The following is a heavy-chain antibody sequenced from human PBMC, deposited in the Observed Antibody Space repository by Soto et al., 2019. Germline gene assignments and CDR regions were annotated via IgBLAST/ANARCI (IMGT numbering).Heavy chain of an antibody. J-gene: IGHJ6*02. V-gene: IGHV1-69*06. CDR1: GGTFSSYA. CDR3: ARGSVTTMVRGVIIGGAYYYYGMDV. D-gene: IGHD3-10*01. CDR2: IIPIFGTA. Sequence: QVQLVQSGAEVKKPGSSVKVSCKASGGTFSSYAISWVRQAPGQGLEWMGGIIPIFGTANYAQKFQGRVTITADKSTSTAYMELSSLRSEDAAVYYCARGSVTTMVRGVIIGGAYYYYGMDVWGQGTTVTVSS.